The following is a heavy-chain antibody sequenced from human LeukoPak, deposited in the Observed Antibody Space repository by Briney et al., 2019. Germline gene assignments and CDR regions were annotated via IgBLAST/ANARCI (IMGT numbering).Heavy chain of an antibody. J-gene: IGHJ4*02. CDR2: ISGSGGST. CDR1: GFTFSSYA. Sequence: PGGSLRLSCAASGFTFSSYAMSWVRQAPGKGLEWVSAISGSGGSTYYADSVKGRFTISRDNSKNTLYLQMNSPRAEDTAVYYCAKVVLGGWYFDYWGQGTLVTVSS. CDR3: AKVVLGGWYFDY. V-gene: IGHV3-23*01. D-gene: IGHD6-19*01.